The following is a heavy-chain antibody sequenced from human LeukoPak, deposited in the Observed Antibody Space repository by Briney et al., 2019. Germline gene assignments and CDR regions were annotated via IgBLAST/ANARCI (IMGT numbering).Heavy chain of an antibody. J-gene: IGHJ4*02. Sequence: GGSLRLSCAASGITFRIHDMTWVRQAPGKGLEWVSDLSGSGGSTYYADSVKGRFTISRDNSKNTLYLQMSSLRVEDTAVYYCATNIYCGSTSCYSPVDYWGQGTRVIVSS. CDR3: ATNIYCGSTSCYSPVDY. CDR2: LSGSGGST. V-gene: IGHV3-23*01. D-gene: IGHD2-2*01. CDR1: GITFRIHD.